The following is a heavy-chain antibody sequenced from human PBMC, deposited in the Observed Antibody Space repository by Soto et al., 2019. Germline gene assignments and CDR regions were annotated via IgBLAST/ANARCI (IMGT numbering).Heavy chain of an antibody. CDR1: GFTITSSA. D-gene: IGHD4-17*01. CDR3: AATPYYGDYDFIFDY. V-gene: IGHV1-58*02. CDR2: IVVGSGNT. J-gene: IGHJ4*02. Sequence: SVKVSCKASGFTITSSAMHWVRQARGQRLEWIGWIVVGSGNTNYAQKFQERVTITRDMSTSTAYMELSSLRSEDTAVYYCAATPYYGDYDFIFDYWGQGTLVTVSS.